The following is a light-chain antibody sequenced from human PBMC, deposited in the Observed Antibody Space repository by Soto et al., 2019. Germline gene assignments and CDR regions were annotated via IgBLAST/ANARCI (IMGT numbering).Light chain of an antibody. V-gene: IGLV4-60*02. CDR2: LEGSGAY. CDR3: ETWDTNTRV. Sequence: QSVLTQSSSASASLGSSVKLTCTLSSGHSSYIIAWHQQQPGKAPRYLMNLEGSGAYNKGSGVPDRFSGSSSGADRYLTISNLQFEDEADYYCETWDTNTRVFGGGTELTVL. J-gene: IGLJ2*01. CDR1: SGHSSYI.